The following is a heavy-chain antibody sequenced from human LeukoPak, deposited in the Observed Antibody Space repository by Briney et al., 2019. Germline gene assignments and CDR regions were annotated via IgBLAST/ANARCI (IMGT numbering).Heavy chain of an antibody. CDR1: GFPFNSYI. J-gene: IGHJ4*02. CDR2: IRGSGGRT. CDR3: AMIGGTTGPFDA. V-gene: IGHV3-23*01. Sequence: GSLRLPCLASGFPFNSYIMTWVRQAPGKGLEWVSGIRGSGGRTFYGDSVKGRFTISRDNSKNTLFLEMKGLRADDTALYYCAMIGGTTGPFDAWGQGTLVTVSS. D-gene: IGHD1-7*01.